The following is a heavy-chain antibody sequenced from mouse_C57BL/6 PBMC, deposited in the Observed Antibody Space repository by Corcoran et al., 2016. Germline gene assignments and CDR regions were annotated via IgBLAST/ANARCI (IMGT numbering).Heavy chain of an antibody. Sequence: EVQLQQSGPELVKPGASVKIPCKASGYTFTDYNMDWVKQSHGKRLEWIGDINPNNGGTIYNQKFKGKATLTVDKSSSTAYMELRSLTSEDTAVYYCARCTTVVATGFDYWGQGTTLTVSS. CDR1: GYTFTDYN. D-gene: IGHD1-1*01. J-gene: IGHJ2*01. CDR3: ARCTTVVATGFDY. V-gene: IGHV1-18*01. CDR2: INPNNGGT.